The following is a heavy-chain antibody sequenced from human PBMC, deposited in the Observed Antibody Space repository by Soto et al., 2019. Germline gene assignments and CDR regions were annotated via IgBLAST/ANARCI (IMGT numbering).Heavy chain of an antibody. Sequence: GGALRVSCAASGFSFRNYAMTWVRQAPGKGLEWVSGLSGSGTMRYYADSVRGRFIISRDNAKNTLFLQMDNLRVEDSAVYDCAKEAEENENVPIPGDNWGQGPPVPVS. CDR1: GFSFRNYA. D-gene: IGHD1-1*01. V-gene: IGHV3-23*01. CDR2: LSGSGTMR. CDR3: AKEAEENENVPIPGDN. J-gene: IGHJ4*02.